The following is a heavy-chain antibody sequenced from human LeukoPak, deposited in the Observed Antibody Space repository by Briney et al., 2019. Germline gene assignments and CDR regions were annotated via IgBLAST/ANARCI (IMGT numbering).Heavy chain of an antibody. CDR2: LSGHGGST. J-gene: IGHJ4*02. V-gene: IGHV3-23*01. CDR1: GFTFSSYA. D-gene: IGHD6-13*01. Sequence: GGSLRLSCAASGFTFSSYAMSWVRQAPGKGLEWVSALSGHGGSTYYADSVKGRFTISRDNSKNTLYLQMNSLRAEDTAVYYCAKDLLPDIAAAGTGGPGIDYWGQGTLVTVSS. CDR3: AKDLLPDIAAAGTGGPGIDY.